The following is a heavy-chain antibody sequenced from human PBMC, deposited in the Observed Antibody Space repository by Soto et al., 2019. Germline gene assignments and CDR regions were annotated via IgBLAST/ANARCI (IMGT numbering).Heavy chain of an antibody. CDR1: GYTFTSYG. V-gene: IGHV1-18*01. CDR3: GRCRTDSYAMDV. D-gene: IGHD5-18*01. Sequence: GASVKVSCKASGYTFTSYGIAWVRQVPGQGPEWMGWIIPYNVSKNYSQNVQGRVVMPVDTPPNIVYLEGRSLTSDDTAMYYCGRCRTDSYAMDVGGQGTTVTVS. J-gene: IGHJ6*02. CDR2: IIPYNVSK.